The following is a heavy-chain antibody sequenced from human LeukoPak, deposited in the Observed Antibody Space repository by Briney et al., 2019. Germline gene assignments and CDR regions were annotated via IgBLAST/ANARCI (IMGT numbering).Heavy chain of an antibody. CDR1: GYTFTGYY. CDR3: ARLDIVVVVAVLGAFDI. D-gene: IGHD2-15*01. J-gene: IGHJ3*02. CDR2: INPNSGGT. V-gene: IGHV1-2*02. Sequence: ASVKVSCKASGYTFTGYYMHWVRQAPGQGLEWMGWINPNSGGTNYAQKFQGRVTMTRDTSISTAYMELSRLRSDDTAVYYCARLDIVVVVAVLGAFDIWGQGTMVTVSS.